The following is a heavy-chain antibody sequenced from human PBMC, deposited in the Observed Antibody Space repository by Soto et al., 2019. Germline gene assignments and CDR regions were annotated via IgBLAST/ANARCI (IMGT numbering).Heavy chain of an antibody. D-gene: IGHD3-22*01. CDR1: GGTFSSYA. V-gene: IGHV1-69*13. CDR2: IIPIFGTA. CDR3: ARASYYYDSSGYHNYFDY. Sequence: SVKVSCKASGGTFSSYAISWVRQAPGQGLEWMGGIIPIFGTANYAQKFQGRVTITADESTSTAYMELSSLRSEDTAVYYCARASYYYDSSGYHNYFDYWGQGTLVTVSS. J-gene: IGHJ4*02.